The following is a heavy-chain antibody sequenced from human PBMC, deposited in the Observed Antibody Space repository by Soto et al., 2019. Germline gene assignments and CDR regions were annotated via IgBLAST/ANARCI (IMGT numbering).Heavy chain of an antibody. Sequence: PSETLSLTCTVSGGSISSYYWSWIRRPPGKGLEWIGYIYFTGSTNYNPSLKSRVTISVDTSKIQFSLKLSSVTAADTAVYYCARGREYYDSSGYHYYFDYWGQGTLVTVSS. CDR3: ARGREYYDSSGYHYYFDY. CDR2: IYFTGST. J-gene: IGHJ4*02. V-gene: IGHV4-59*01. D-gene: IGHD3-22*01. CDR1: GGSISSYY.